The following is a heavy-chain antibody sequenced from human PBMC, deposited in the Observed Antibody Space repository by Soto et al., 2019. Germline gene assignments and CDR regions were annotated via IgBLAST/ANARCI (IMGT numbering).Heavy chain of an antibody. Sequence: QVQLVQSGAEVKKSGASVKVSCKASGYTFSDYFIQWLRQAPGQGLEWVAWINPKTAATNYAKKFQDRVPLTRDTSFSTAYVELTTLRPDDTAVYYCARIKWGLDYYRGMDDWGQGTAVTVSS. CDR2: INPKTAAT. CDR1: GYTFSDYF. D-gene: IGHD1-26*01. CDR3: ARIKWGLDYYRGMDD. V-gene: IGHV1-2*02. J-gene: IGHJ6*02.